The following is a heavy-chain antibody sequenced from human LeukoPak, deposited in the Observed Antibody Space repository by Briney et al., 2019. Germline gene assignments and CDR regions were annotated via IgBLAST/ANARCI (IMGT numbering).Heavy chain of an antibody. CDR3: AGLSGSAPYSDY. V-gene: IGHV1-69*05. CDR1: GGTFSSYA. J-gene: IGHJ4*02. Sequence: SVKVSCKASGGTFSSYAISWVRQAPGQGLEWMGGIIPIFGTANYAQKFQGRVTITTDESTSTAYMELSSLRSEDTAVYYCAGLSGSAPYSDYWGQGTLVTVSS. D-gene: IGHD5-12*01. CDR2: IIPIFGTA.